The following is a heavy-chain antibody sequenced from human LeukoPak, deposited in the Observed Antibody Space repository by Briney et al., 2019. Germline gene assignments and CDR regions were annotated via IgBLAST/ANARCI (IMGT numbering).Heavy chain of an antibody. CDR3: ARNIVVVPAAGNWFDP. V-gene: IGHV4-38-2*01. J-gene: IGHJ5*02. D-gene: IGHD2-2*01. CDR1: GYSISSGYY. Sequence: SETLSLTCAVSGYSISSGYYWGWIRPPPGKGLEWIGSIYHSGSTYYNPSLKSRVTISVDTSKNQFSLKLSSVTAADTAVYYCARNIVVVPAAGNWFDPWGQGTLVTVSS. CDR2: IYHSGST.